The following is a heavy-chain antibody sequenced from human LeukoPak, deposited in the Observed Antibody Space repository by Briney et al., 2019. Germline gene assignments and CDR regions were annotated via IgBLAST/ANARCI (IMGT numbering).Heavy chain of an antibody. J-gene: IGHJ4*02. CDR3: ARHLSGITGYTYGRGIDY. V-gene: IGHV3-7*01. CDR2: IKKDGSEK. CDR1: GFTFTNYA. D-gene: IGHD5-18*01. Sequence: GGSLRLSCAASGFTFTNYAMHWVRQAPGKGLEWVANIKKDGSEKYYVDSVKGRFTISRDNAKTSLYLQMNSLRAEDTAVYYCARHLSGITGYTYGRGIDYWGQGTLVTVSS.